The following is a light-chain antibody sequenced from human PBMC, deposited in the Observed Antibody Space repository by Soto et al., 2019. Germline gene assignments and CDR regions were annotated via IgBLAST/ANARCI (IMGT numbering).Light chain of an antibody. CDR3: QEYNNWPPYT. V-gene: IGKV3-15*01. CDR1: QTIANN. CDR2: GAS. J-gene: IGKJ2*01. Sequence: ETVMTQSPATLSVSPGERATLSCRASQTIANNLAWYQQRPGQAPRLLIYGASTRATGITARFSGSGSGTDFTLTISSLPSEDFALYYCQEYNNWPPYTFGQGTKLEIK.